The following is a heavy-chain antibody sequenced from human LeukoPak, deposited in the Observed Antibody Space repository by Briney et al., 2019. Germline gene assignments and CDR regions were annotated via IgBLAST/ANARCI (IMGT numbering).Heavy chain of an antibody. J-gene: IGHJ4*02. CDR1: GFTFSSHA. D-gene: IGHD3-9*01. CDR2: ISDDGSNK. V-gene: IGHV3-30*04. CDR3: AKDLSALRYFDWFDY. Sequence: GGSLRLSCAASGFTFSSHAMHWVRQAPGKGLEWVAIISDDGSNKYYADSVKGRSTISRDNSKNTLYLQMNSLRAEDTAVYYCAKDLSALRYFDWFDYWGQGTLVTVSS.